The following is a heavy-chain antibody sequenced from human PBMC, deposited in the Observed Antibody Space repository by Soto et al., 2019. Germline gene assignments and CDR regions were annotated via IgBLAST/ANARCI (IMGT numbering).Heavy chain of an antibody. CDR2: INPGNGNT. CDR1: GYTVTSYA. Sequence: QVQVVQSGAEVKKPGASVKVSCKASGYTVTSYAMHWVRQAPGPSLQWMGWINPGNGNTRYSQKFQGRVTITRDTSASTAYMELGSLRSEDTSVYYCARGASSVTTFYFDLWGRGTLVTVSS. J-gene: IGHJ2*01. D-gene: IGHD4-17*01. V-gene: IGHV1-3*01. CDR3: ARGASSVTTFYFDL.